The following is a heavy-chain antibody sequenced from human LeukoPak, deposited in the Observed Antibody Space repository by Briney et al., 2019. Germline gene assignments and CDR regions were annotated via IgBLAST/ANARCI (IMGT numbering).Heavy chain of an antibody. Sequence: GASVKVSCKASGYTFTSYGISWVRQAPGQGLEWMGWISAYNGNTNYAQKLQGRVTMTTDTSTSTAYMELRSLRSDDTAVYYCARDRAYYDFWSGYPNGEYYFDYWGQGTLVTVSS. V-gene: IGHV1-18*01. D-gene: IGHD3-3*01. CDR1: GYTFTSYG. CDR2: ISAYNGNT. J-gene: IGHJ4*02. CDR3: ARDRAYYDFWSGYPNGEYYFDY.